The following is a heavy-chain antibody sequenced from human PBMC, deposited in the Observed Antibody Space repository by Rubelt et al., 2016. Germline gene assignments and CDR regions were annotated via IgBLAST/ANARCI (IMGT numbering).Heavy chain of an antibody. CDR3: ARGTNWNEWYYYGLDV. CDR2: IWHDGSNK. J-gene: IGHJ6*02. Sequence: VATIWHDGSNKYLADSVKGRFTISRDNSKNTLFLQMNSLRAEDTAAYYCARGTNWNEWYYYGLDVWGQGTTVIVSS. V-gene: IGHV3-33*01. D-gene: IGHD1-20*01.